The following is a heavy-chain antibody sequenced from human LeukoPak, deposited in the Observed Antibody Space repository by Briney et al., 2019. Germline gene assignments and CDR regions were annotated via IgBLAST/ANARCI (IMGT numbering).Heavy chain of an antibody. CDR1: GFTFSSYG. CDR2: INWNGGST. D-gene: IGHD2-15*01. Sequence: PGESLRLSCTASGFTFSSYGMSWVRQAPGKGLGWVSGINWNGGSTGYADSVKGRFTISRDNAKNSLYLQMNSLRAEDTAMYYCASDPPIYCSGGSCYSDYWGQGTLVTVSS. V-gene: IGHV3-20*04. J-gene: IGHJ4*02. CDR3: ASDPPIYCSGGSCYSDY.